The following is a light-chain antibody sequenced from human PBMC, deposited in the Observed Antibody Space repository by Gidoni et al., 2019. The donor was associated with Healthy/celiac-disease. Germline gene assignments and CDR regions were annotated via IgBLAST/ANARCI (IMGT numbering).Light chain of an antibody. CDR3: QQYNNWPLT. Sequence: EIAMTQSPATLSVSPGERATLSCRASQSVSSNLAWYQQKPGQAPRLLIYGASTRATGIPARFSGSGSGTEFTLTISSLQSEDFAVYYCQQYNNWPLTFXPXTKVDIK. V-gene: IGKV3-15*01. J-gene: IGKJ3*01. CDR1: QSVSSN. CDR2: GAS.